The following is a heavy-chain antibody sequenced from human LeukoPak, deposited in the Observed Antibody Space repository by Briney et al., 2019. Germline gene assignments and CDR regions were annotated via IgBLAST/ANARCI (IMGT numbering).Heavy chain of an antibody. J-gene: IGHJ3*02. CDR1: GYTFTSYG. D-gene: IGHD6-25*01. CDR3: ARAAAGPTDAFAI. CDR2: ISAYNGNT. V-gene: IGHV1-18*01. Sequence: ASVKVSCKAYGYTFTSYGISWVRQAPGQGLEWMGWISAYNGNTNYARNLHGRVTMTTDTSTTTAYMELRSLRSDDTAVYYCARAAAGPTDAFAIWGQGTMVTVSS.